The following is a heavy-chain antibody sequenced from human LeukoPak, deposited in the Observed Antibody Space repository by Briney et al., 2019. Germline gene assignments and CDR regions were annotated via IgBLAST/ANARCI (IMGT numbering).Heavy chain of an antibody. CDR1: GFTFSSYA. Sequence: GGSLRLSCSASGFTFSSYAMLWVRQAPGKGLECVSAISSGGSTHYADSVKGRFTISRDDSENTLYLQMTSLRTEDTAVYYCAMNWDCDYWGQGTLVTVSS. CDR2: ISSGGST. V-gene: IGHV3-64D*09. CDR3: AMNWDCDY. D-gene: IGHD7-27*01. J-gene: IGHJ4*02.